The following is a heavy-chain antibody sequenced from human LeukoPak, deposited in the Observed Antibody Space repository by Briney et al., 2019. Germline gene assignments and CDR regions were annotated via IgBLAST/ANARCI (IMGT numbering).Heavy chain of an antibody. J-gene: IGHJ6*03. CDR1: GFTFSSYE. CDR2: TTSSGSTM. CDR3: ARVWEYSNVYYYYYMDV. Sequence: GETLRLSCVASGFTFSSYEMNWVRQAPGKGLEWVSYTTSSGSTMYYADSVKGRFTISRDNAKSSLYLQMNSLRAEDTAVYYCARVWEYSNVYYYYYMDVWGKGTTVTISS. D-gene: IGHD1-26*01. V-gene: IGHV3-48*03.